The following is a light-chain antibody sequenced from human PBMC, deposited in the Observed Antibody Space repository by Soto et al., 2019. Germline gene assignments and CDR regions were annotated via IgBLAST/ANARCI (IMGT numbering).Light chain of an antibody. CDR1: QSVTSSF. CDR3: LQYGSSPTWT. J-gene: IGKJ1*01. V-gene: IGKV3-20*01. CDR2: GAS. Sequence: EIVLTQSPGTLSLSPGERATLSCRASQSVTSSFLAWYLQKPGQAPRLLIYGASSRATDIPDRFSGSGSGTDFSLTISRPEPEDFAVYYCLQYGSSPTWTFGQGTKVEIK.